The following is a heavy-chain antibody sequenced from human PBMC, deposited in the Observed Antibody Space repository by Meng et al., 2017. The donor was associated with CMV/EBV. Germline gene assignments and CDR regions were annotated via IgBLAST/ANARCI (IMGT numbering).Heavy chain of an antibody. D-gene: IGHD5-18*01. CDR1: GGSISSYY. J-gene: IGHJ4*02. CDR2: IYTSGST. V-gene: IGHV4-4*07. Sequence: VQPQGSGPGLCTPSTPPSSPCTVSGGSISSYYGSWIRQPAGKGLEWIGRIYTSGSTNYNPSLKSRVTMSVDTSKNQFSLKLSSVTAADTAVYYCARHGDTAMVVGIDYWGQGTLVTVSS. CDR3: ARHGDTAMVVGIDY.